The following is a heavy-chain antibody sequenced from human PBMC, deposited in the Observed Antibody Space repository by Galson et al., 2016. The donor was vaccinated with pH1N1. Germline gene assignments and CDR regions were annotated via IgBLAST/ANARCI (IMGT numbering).Heavy chain of an antibody. V-gene: IGHV1-69*13. CDR1: EGTFTSST. Sequence: SVKVSCKVSEGTFTSSTITWVRHAPGQGLEWVGDIIPIFGTTTYALKFKGRVTLTADGSLHTAFMELSGLPSQDTAVYYCARTPTSVVTVYSPFDVWGQGTTVTVSS. D-gene: IGHD4-23*01. J-gene: IGHJ6*02. CDR2: IIPIFGTT. CDR3: ARTPTSVVTVYSPFDV.